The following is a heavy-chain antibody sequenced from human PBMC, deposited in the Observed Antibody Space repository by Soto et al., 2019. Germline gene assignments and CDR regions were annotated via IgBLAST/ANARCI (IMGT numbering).Heavy chain of an antibody. Sequence: QITLKESGPTLVRPTQTLTLTCTFSGFSLSTSGVGVGWIRQPPGKALEWLALIYWDDDKRYSPSLKSRLTITYDPSNYQVVPTRPNMDPVDTAKYYCAHSRCGGDCLQSYSSHYYYGMAVWGQGTTVTVSS. D-gene: IGHD2-21*02. CDR1: GFSLSTSGVG. CDR3: AHSRCGGDCLQSYSSHYYYGMAV. J-gene: IGHJ6*02. CDR2: IYWDDDK. V-gene: IGHV2-5*02.